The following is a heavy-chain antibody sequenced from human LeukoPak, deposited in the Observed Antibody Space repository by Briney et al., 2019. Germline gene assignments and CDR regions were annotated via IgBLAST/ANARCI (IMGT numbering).Heavy chain of an antibody. V-gene: IGHV3-23*01. CDR3: AKDSTRTVTTNY. Sequence: GESLKISCKGSGYSFTSYWIGWVRQAPGKGLEWVSAISGSGGSTYYADSVKGRFTISRDNSKNTLYLQMNSLRAEDTAVYYCAKDSTRTVTTNYWGQGTLVTVSS. J-gene: IGHJ4*02. CDR1: GYSFTSYW. CDR2: ISGSGGST. D-gene: IGHD4-17*01.